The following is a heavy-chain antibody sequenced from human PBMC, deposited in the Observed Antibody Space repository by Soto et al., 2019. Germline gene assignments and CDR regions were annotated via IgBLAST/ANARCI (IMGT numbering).Heavy chain of an antibody. D-gene: IGHD3-10*01. CDR3: GGGGWGWFGEPGPYYYYAMDV. V-gene: IGHV3-23*01. J-gene: IGHJ6*02. Sequence: EVQLLESGGALVQPGGSLRLSCGASGFSFSNYAMSWVRQAPGKGLEWVSGISGSGASTYYADSVKGRFTISRDNSKNALYLKRNGLRAGDTAVYYCGGGGWGWFGEPGPYYYYAMDVWGQGTTVTVSS. CDR1: GFSFSNYA. CDR2: ISGSGAST.